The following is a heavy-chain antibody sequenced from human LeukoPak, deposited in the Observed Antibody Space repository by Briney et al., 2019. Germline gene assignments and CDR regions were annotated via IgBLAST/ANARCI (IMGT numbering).Heavy chain of an antibody. CDR3: ARGLAAAGTNDY. D-gene: IGHD6-13*01. V-gene: IGHV3-7*03. J-gene: IGHJ4*02. CDR2: IKQDGSEK. Sequence: PGGSLRLSCAAPGFTFSSYWMSWVRQAPGKGLEWVANIKQDGSEKYYVDSVKRRFTISRDNAKNSLYLQMNSLRAEDTAVYYCARGLAAAGTNDYWGQGTLVTVSS. CDR1: GFTFSSYW.